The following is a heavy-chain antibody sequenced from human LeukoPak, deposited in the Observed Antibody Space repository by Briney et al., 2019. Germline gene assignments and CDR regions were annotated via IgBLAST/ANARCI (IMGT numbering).Heavy chain of an antibody. D-gene: IGHD4-17*01. CDR1: GGSFSGYY. V-gene: IGHV4-34*01. CDR2: INHSGST. J-gene: IGHJ6*03. Sequence: PSETLSLTCAVYGGSFSGYYWSWIRQPPGKGLEWIGEINHSGSTNYSPSLKSRVTISVDTSKNQFSLKLSSVTAADTAVYYCASSTVTTLHYYYMDVWGKGTTVTVSS. CDR3: ASSTVTTLHYYYMDV.